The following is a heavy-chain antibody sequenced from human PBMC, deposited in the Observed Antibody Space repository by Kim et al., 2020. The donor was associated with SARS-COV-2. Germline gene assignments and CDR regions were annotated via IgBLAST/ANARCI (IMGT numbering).Heavy chain of an antibody. CDR2: ISYDGSNK. J-gene: IGHJ4*02. D-gene: IGHD1-26*01. V-gene: IGHV3-30*18. CDR1: GFTFSSYG. CDR3: AKWGVGATTESGDN. Sequence: GGSLRLSCAASGFTFSSYGMHWVSQAPGKGLEWVAVISYDGSNKYYADSVKGRFTISRDNSKNTLYLQMNSLRAEDTAVYYCAKWGVGATTESGDNWGQGTLVTVSS.